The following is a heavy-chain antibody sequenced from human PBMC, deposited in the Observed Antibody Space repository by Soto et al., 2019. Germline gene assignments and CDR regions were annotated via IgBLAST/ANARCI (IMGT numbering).Heavy chain of an antibody. D-gene: IGHD2-21*02. Sequence: PGGSLRLSCAASVFTFSSYAMSWVRQAPGKGLEWVSAISGSGGSTYYADSVKGRFTISRDNSKNTLYLQMNSLRAEDTAVYYCARDCGGDCYVSPRFDYWGQGTLVTVSS. CDR3: ARDCGGDCYVSPRFDY. V-gene: IGHV3-23*01. CDR2: ISGSGGST. CDR1: VFTFSSYA. J-gene: IGHJ4*02.